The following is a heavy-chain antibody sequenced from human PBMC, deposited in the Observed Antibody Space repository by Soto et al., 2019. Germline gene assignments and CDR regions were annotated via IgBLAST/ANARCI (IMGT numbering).Heavy chain of an antibody. J-gene: IGHJ4*01. V-gene: IGHV5-51*03. CDR3: ARRGRDAFWGPLNYSDY. D-gene: IGHD3-16*01. CDR2: IYFDDSDI. Sequence: EVQLVQSGAEVKKPGESLKISCKGSGDSFTSYWIAWVRQMPGKGLEWMGIIYFDDSDITYSPSFQGQVTISVDKSISAASLQWSSLKASDSAMYYCARRGRDAFWGPLNYSDYWGHGTLFTVSS. CDR1: GDSFTSYW.